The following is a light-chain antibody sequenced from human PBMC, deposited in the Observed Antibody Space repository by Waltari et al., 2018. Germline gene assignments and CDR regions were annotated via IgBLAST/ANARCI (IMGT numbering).Light chain of an antibody. Sequence: QSALTQPASVSGSPGQSITISCTGTSSDVGTYHLVSWYQQHPGKAPKPMIYEVTTRPSGVSNRFSGSKSGNTASLTISGLQAEDEAEYYCCSFAGSSTYYVFGTGTKVTVL. CDR3: CSFAGSSTYYV. V-gene: IGLV2-23*02. J-gene: IGLJ1*01. CDR1: SSDVGTYHL. CDR2: EVT.